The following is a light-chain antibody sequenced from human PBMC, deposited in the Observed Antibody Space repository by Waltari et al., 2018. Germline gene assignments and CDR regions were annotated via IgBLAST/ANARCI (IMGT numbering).Light chain of an antibody. J-gene: IGLJ3*02. V-gene: IGLV2-14*01. Sequence: QSALPQPASVSGSPGQSLTISCTGTSGDVGGYNYVSWYQQRPGKAPKFMIYEVNNRPSGVSNRFSGSKSGNTASLTVSGLQAEDEADYYCCSYSSSTTPWVFGGGTKLTVL. CDR1: SGDVGGYNY. CDR2: EVN. CDR3: CSYSSSTTPWV.